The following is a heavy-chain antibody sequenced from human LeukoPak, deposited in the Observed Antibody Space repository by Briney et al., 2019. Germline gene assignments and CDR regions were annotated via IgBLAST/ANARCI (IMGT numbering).Heavy chain of an antibody. CDR3: AREPTYSSSWYTSCDY. V-gene: IGHV3-48*01. J-gene: IGHJ4*02. D-gene: IGHD6-13*01. CDR2: ITLSSSSI. CDR1: GFNFNNYN. Sequence: GGSLRLSCAASGFNFNNYNMNWVRQAPGKGLEWVSYITLSSSSIYYVDSVKGRFTISRDNAKNSLYLQMNSLRAEDAAVYYCAREPTYSSSWYTSCDYWGQGTLVTVSS.